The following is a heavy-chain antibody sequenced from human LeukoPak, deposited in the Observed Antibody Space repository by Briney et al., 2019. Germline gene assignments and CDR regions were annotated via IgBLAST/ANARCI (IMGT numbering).Heavy chain of an antibody. Sequence: PGGSLRLSCAASGFAASGFTFSSYGMTWVRQAPGKGLEWVSYISSSSSTIYYADSVKGRFTISRDNAEDSVYLQMSGLTAEDTGLYYCARDATTAVGWVYMDVWGKGTTVTISS. CDR3: ARDATTAVGWVYMDV. CDR1: GFAASGFTFSSYG. D-gene: IGHD6-13*01. CDR2: ISSSSSTI. J-gene: IGHJ6*03. V-gene: IGHV3-48*04.